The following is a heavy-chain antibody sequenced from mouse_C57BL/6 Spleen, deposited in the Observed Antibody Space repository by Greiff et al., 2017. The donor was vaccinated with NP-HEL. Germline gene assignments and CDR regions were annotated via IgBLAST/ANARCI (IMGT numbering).Heavy chain of an antibody. V-gene: IGHV6-3*01. CDR1: GFTFSNYW. CDR3: TAYYDYDGFYFDY. J-gene: IGHJ2*01. Sequence: EVQLVESGGGLVQPGGSMKLSCVASGFTFSNYWMNWVRQSPEKGLEWVAQIRLKSDNYATHYAESVKGRFTISRDDSKSSVYLQMNNLRAEDTGIYYCTAYYDYDGFYFDYWGQGTTLTVSS. D-gene: IGHD2-4*01. CDR2: IRLKSDNYAT.